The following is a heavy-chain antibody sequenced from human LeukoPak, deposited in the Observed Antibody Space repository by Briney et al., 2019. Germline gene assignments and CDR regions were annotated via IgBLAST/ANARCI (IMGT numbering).Heavy chain of an antibody. D-gene: IGHD1-26*01. Sequence: SVKVSCKASGGTFSSYAISWVRQAPGQGLEWMGGIIPIFGTANYAQKFQGRVTITADESTSTAYMELSSLRSDDTAVYYCARDVEYSGSYGSLDYWGQGTLVTVSS. CDR2: IIPIFGTA. CDR1: GGTFSSYA. CDR3: ARDVEYSGSYGSLDY. J-gene: IGHJ4*02. V-gene: IGHV1-69*13.